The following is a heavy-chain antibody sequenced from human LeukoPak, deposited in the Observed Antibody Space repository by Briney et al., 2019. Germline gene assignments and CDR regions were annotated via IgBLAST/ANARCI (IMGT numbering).Heavy chain of an antibody. CDR2: IYSGGST. CDR1: GFAVSSNY. J-gene: IGHJ4*02. D-gene: IGHD5-12*01. CDR3: AIRKSGNAIDY. V-gene: IGHV3-66*01. Sequence: GGSLSLSCAASGFAVSSNYMSWVRQAPGKGLEWVAVIYSGGSTNYADSVKGRFTISRDNSKNTLYLLMNSLRAEDTAVYYCAIRKSGNAIDYWGQGTLVTVSS.